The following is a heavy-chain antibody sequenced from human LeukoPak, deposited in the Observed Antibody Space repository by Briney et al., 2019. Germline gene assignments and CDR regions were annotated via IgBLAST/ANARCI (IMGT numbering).Heavy chain of an antibody. CDR2: ISSSSPYI. V-gene: IGHV3-21*01. CDR3: AKAPVTTCSGAYCYPFDY. D-gene: IGHD2-15*01. CDR1: GFTFS. J-gene: IGHJ4*02. Sequence: GGSLRLSCAASGFTFSMNWVRQAPGKGLEWIASISSSSPYIYYTDSVKGRFTISRDNAKNSLYLQMNSLRAEDTAVYYCAKAPVTTCSGAYCYPFDYWGQGTLVTVSS.